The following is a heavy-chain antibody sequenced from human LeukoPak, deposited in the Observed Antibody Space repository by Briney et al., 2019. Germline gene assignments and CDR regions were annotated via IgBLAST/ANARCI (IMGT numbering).Heavy chain of an antibody. J-gene: IGHJ4*02. D-gene: IGHD1-20*01. Sequence: SETLSLTCTVSGGSISYHWSWIRQPPGKGLEWLGYIYYSGSINDNPSLKSRVTISVDTSKNQFSLKLRSVTAADTAVYYCARGQYNWNYWGQGTLVTVSS. V-gene: IGHV4-59*01. CDR3: ARGQYNWNY. CDR2: IYYSGSI. CDR1: GGSISYH.